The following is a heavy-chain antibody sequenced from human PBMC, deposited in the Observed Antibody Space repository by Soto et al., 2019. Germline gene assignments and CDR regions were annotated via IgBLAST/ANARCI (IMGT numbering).Heavy chain of an antibody. D-gene: IGHD1-26*01. J-gene: IGHJ4*02. CDR2: ITGGVGVT. Sequence: EVQLLESGGGLVQPGGSLRLSCAASGFTFSSYAMNWVRQAPGKGLEWVSVITGGVGVTYYADSVKGRSTISRDNSQDTLYLQMNSLRAEDTAVYNCAKFQGATFNKWDFHYWGQGTLVTVSS. CDR1: GFTFSSYA. CDR3: AKFQGATFNKWDFHY. V-gene: IGHV3-23*01.